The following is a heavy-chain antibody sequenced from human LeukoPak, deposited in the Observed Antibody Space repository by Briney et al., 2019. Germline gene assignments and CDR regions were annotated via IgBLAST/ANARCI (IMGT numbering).Heavy chain of an antibody. D-gene: IGHD6-19*01. J-gene: IGHJ6*02. CDR1: GYTFTNYG. V-gene: IGHV1-18*01. CDR3: ATGGGWSIKDYFGIDV. CDR2: ISPYHGHT. Sequence: ASVKVSCKASGYTFTNYGITWVRQAPGQGLEWMGWISPYHGHTNYLQDFQGRVTMTTDTSTTTAYMELRSLRSDDTAVYYCATGGGWSIKDYFGIDVWGQGTTVTVPS.